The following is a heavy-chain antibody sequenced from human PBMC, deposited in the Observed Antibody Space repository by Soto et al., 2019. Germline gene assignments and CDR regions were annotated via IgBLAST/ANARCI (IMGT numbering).Heavy chain of an antibody. CDR2: IIPYYNTL. CDR3: ASGASRWYPYFFDS. D-gene: IGHD6-13*01. Sequence: QAQVVQSGAEVRKPGSSVKLSCKASEVTFNSYAIAWVRQAPGQGLEWMGGIIPYYNTLNYAQKFQDRVTITADDSTTTVYMELSSLRSDDTAVDFCASGASRWYPYFFDSWAQGTLVTVSS. V-gene: IGHV1-69*01. J-gene: IGHJ4*02. CDR1: EVTFNSYA.